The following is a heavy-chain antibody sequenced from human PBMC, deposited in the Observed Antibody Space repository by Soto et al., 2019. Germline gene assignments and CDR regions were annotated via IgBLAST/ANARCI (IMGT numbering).Heavy chain of an antibody. Sequence: WGSLRLSCAASGFTFTTAWINWVRQAPGKGLEWVSSISSSSSYIYYADSVKGRFTISRDNAKNSLYLQMNSLRAEDTAVYYCARDREIVPADYDAFDIWGQGTMVTVSS. CDR1: GFTFTTAW. D-gene: IGHD2-2*01. CDR3: ARDREIVPADYDAFDI. CDR2: ISSSSSYI. V-gene: IGHV3-21*01. J-gene: IGHJ3*02.